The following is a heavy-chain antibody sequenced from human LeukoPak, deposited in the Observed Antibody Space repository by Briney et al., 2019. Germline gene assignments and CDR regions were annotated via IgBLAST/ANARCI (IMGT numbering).Heavy chain of an antibody. Sequence: GGSLRLSCAASGFTFSSNYMSWVRQAPGKGLEWVSVIYSGGSTYYADSVKGRFTISRDNSKNTLYLQMNSLRAEDTAVYYCARDASMVTGLDIWGQGTMVTVSS. CDR2: IYSGGST. V-gene: IGHV3-53*01. CDR3: ARDASMVTGLDI. J-gene: IGHJ3*02. D-gene: IGHD5-18*01. CDR1: GFTFSSNY.